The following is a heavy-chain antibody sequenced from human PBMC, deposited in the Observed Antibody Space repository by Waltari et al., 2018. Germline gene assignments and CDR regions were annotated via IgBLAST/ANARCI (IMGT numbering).Heavy chain of an antibody. V-gene: IGHV4-61*02. Sequence: QVQLQESGPGLVKPSQTLSLTCTVSGGSISSGSYYWSWIRQPAGKGLEWIGSIYHSGNSYYTPSLKSRVTISVDTSKNQFSLKLSSVTAADTAVYYCARRRYAYFDYWGQGTLVTVSS. J-gene: IGHJ4*02. CDR3: ARRRYAYFDY. D-gene: IGHD2-8*01. CDR2: IYHSGNS. CDR1: GGSISSGSYY.